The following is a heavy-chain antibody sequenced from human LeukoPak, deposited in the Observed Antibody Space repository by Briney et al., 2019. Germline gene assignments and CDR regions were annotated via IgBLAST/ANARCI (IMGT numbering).Heavy chain of an antibody. CDR3: ARGILRDYYDSSGFYHRGGVGY. CDR1: GGSVSTGSYY. V-gene: IGHV4-61*09. J-gene: IGHJ4*02. Sequence: TSETLSLTCTVSGGSVSTGSYYWSWIRQPAGRGLEWIGHIHTSGTMNYNASLRSRVRISVETSKNQFSLRLSSVTAADTAVYFCARGILRDYYDSSGFYHRGGVGYWGQGTLVTVSS. CDR2: IHTSGTM. D-gene: IGHD3-22*01.